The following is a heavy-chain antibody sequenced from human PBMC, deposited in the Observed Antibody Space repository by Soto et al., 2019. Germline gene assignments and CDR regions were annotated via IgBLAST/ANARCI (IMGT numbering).Heavy chain of an antibody. CDR3: ARESVVVPAAMSGIGY. J-gene: IGHJ4*02. CDR2: ISYDGSNK. V-gene: IGHV3-30*04. Sequence: GGSLRLSCAASGFTFSSYAMHLVRQAPGKGLEWVAVISYDGSNKYYADSVKGRFTISRDNSKNTLYLQMNSLRAEDTAVYYCARESVVVPAAMSGIGYWGQGTLVTVSS. D-gene: IGHD2-2*01. CDR1: GFTFSSYA.